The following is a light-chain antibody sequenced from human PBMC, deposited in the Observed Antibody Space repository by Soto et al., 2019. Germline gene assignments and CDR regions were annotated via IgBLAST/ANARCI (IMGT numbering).Light chain of an antibody. CDR3: QQLYTLPFT. Sequence: DIQMTQSPSSLSASIGDRVTITCRASQSISSYLNWYQQKPGKAPKLLIYEASTLQSGVPSRFSGSGSGTEFTLTISGLLPEDFAAYHCQQLYTLPFTFGQGTRLEIK. V-gene: IGKV1-9*01. J-gene: IGKJ5*01. CDR1: QSISSY. CDR2: EAS.